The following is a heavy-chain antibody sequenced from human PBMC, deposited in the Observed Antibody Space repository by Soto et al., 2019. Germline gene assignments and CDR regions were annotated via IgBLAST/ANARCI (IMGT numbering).Heavy chain of an antibody. Sequence: SVKVSCKASGGTFSSYAISWVRQAPGQGLEWMGGIIPIFGTANYAQKFQGRVTITADESTSTAYMELSSLRSEDTAVYYCASGLPVACCGGDCRDGFDIWGQGTMVTVSS. V-gene: IGHV1-69*13. CDR3: ASGLPVACCGGDCRDGFDI. D-gene: IGHD2-21*02. J-gene: IGHJ3*02. CDR2: IIPIFGTA. CDR1: GGTFSSYA.